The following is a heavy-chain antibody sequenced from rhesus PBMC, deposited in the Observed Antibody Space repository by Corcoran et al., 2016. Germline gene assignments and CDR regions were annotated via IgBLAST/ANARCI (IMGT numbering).Heavy chain of an antibody. V-gene: IGHV1-180*01. CDR2: HSPYNDNN. J-gene: IGHJ4*01. CDR3: ATETGDTAGSAFDY. Sequence: QVQLVQSGSEIKQPGASVKLSCKASGYTFTSYYIHWVRQAPGQGLDWIRLHSPYNDNNAYAQNFQDRVTITTDTSTGTGFMELSSLRSEDTAVYYCATETGDTAGSAFDYWGQGVLVTVSS. CDR1: GYTFTSYY. D-gene: IGHD5-42*01.